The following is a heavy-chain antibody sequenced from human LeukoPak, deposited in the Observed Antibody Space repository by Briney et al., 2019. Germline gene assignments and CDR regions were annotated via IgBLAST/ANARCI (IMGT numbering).Heavy chain of an antibody. V-gene: IGHV1-69*13. CDR2: IIPIFGTA. D-gene: IGHD2-2*01. CDR3: ARGLEDCSSTSCLDY. J-gene: IGHJ4*02. Sequence: SVKVSCKASGGTFSSYAISWVRQAPGQGLEWMGGIIPIFGTANYAQKFQGRVTITADESTSTAYMELSSLRSEDTAVYYCARGLEDCSSTSCLDYWGQGTLVTVSP. CDR1: GGTFSSYA.